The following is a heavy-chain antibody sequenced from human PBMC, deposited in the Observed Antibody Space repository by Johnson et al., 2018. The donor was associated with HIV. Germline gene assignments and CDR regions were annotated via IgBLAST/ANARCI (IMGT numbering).Heavy chain of an antibody. CDR1: GFTFSSYT. V-gene: IGHV3-30-3*01. D-gene: IGHD6-6*01. CDR3: ARYSSSSSFDI. J-gene: IGHJ3*02. Sequence: QVQLVEFGGGVVQPGRSLRLSCAASGFTFSSYTMHWVRQAPGKGLEWVAVISNDGSNKYYADSVKGRFTISRDNSKNTLYLQMNSLRAEDTAVYYCARYSSSSSFDIWGQGTMVTVSS. CDR2: ISNDGSNK.